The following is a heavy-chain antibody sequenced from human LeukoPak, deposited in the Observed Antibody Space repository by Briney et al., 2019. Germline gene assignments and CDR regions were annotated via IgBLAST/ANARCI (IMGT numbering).Heavy chain of an antibody. D-gene: IGHD6-19*01. V-gene: IGHV4-59*01. Sequence: SETLSLTCTVSGGSISSYYWSWIRQPPGKGLEWIGYIYSSGTTNYNPSLKSRVTISVDTSKNQFSLQLSSVTAADTAFYYCARSSSAWSQFDPWGQGTLVTVSS. CDR1: GGSISSYY. J-gene: IGHJ5*02. CDR2: IYSSGTT. CDR3: ARSSSAWSQFDP.